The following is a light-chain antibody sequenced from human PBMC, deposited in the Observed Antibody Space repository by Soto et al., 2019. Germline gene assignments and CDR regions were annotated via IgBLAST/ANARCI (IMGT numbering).Light chain of an antibody. CDR1: SSNIGAGYD. CDR3: QSYDSSLSGNVV. Sequence: QPVLTQPPSVSGAPGQRVTISCTGSSSNIGAGYDVHWYQQFPGTAPKLLIYGNSNRPSGVPDRFSGSKSGTSASLAITGLQAEDEADYYCQSYDSSLSGNVVFGGGTKLTVL. CDR2: GNS. J-gene: IGLJ2*01. V-gene: IGLV1-40*01.